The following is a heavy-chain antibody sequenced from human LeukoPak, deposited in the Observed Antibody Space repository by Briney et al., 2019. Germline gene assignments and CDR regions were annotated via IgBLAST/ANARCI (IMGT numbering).Heavy chain of an antibody. CDR3: AVTGLDAFDT. CDR2: IYYSGST. D-gene: IGHD2/OR15-2a*01. Sequence: SETLSLTCTVSGGSISSYYWSWIRQPPGKGLEWIGYIYYSGSTNYNPSLKSRVTISVDTSKNQFSLKLSSVTAADTAVYYCAVTGLDAFDTWGQGTMVTVSS. CDR1: GGSISSYY. J-gene: IGHJ3*02. V-gene: IGHV4-59*01.